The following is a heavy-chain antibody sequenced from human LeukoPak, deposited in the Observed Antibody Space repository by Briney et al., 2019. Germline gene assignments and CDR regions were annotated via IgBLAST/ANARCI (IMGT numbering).Heavy chain of an antibody. CDR1: GGSISSYY. D-gene: IGHD2-2*01. CDR2: IYYSGST. V-gene: IGHV4-59*08. CDR3: AQLNYYYYYMDV. J-gene: IGHJ6*03. Sequence: PSETLSLTCTVSGGSISSYYWSWIRQPPGKGLEWIGYIYYSGSTNYNPSLKSRVTISVDTSKNQFSLKLSSVTAADTAVYYCAQLNYYYYYMDVWGKGTTVTISS.